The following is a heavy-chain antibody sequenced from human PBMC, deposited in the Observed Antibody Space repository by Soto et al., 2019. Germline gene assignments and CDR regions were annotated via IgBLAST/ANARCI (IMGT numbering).Heavy chain of an antibody. CDR2: IYYSGST. J-gene: IGHJ3*02. V-gene: IGHV4-59*01. CDR3: ARETDYYGSGSYSHHAFDI. CDR1: GGSISSYY. D-gene: IGHD3-10*01. Sequence: SETLSLTCTVSGGSISSYYWSWIRQPPGKGLEWIGYIYYSGSTNYNPSLKSRVTISVDTSKNQFSLKLSSVTAADTAVYYCARETDYYGSGSYSHHAFDIWGQGTMVTVS.